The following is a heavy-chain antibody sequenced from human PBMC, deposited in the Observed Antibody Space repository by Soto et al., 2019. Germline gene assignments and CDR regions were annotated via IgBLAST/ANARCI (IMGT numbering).Heavy chain of an antibody. Sequence: PSETLSLTCTVSGGSISSYYWSWIRQPPGKGLEWIGYIYYSGSTNYNPSLKSRVTISVDTSKNQFSLKLSSVTAAGTAVYYCARGGSIAAPVGSYYYYYGMDVWGQGTTVTVSS. V-gene: IGHV4-59*01. CDR3: ARGGSIAAPVGSYYYYYGMDV. D-gene: IGHD6-6*01. J-gene: IGHJ6*02. CDR2: IYYSGST. CDR1: GGSISSYY.